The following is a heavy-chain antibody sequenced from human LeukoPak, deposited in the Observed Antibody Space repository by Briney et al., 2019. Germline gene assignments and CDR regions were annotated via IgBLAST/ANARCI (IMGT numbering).Heavy chain of an antibody. CDR1: GYTFTGYY. J-gene: IGHJ4*02. Sequence: GASVKVSCKASGYTFTGYYMHWVRQAPGQGLEWMGWINPNSGGTNYAQKFQGRVTMTRDTSISTAYMELSRLRSEDTAVYYCARGSRPVYNLLTGKRYFDYWSQGTLLTVSS. V-gene: IGHV1-2*02. CDR2: INPNSGGT. D-gene: IGHD3-9*01. CDR3: ARGSRPVYNLLTGKRYFDY.